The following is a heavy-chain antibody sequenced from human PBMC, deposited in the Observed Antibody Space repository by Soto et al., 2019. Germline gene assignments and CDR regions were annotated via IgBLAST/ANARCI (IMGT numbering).Heavy chain of an antibody. CDR1: GYTFSNYG. CDR3: GGPGYSSGWYHGYFDF. D-gene: IGHD6-19*01. Sequence: QVHLVQSGAEVKKPGASVKLYCKASGYTFSNYGIHWVRQAPGQRLEWMGWINAGNGNTKYSEKFQGRVTMTRDTPASTAYGEWSSLRAKDTVFFFCGGPGYSSGWYHGYFDFWGGGPLVIVSS. V-gene: IGHV1-3*01. J-gene: IGHJ2*01. CDR2: INAGNGNT.